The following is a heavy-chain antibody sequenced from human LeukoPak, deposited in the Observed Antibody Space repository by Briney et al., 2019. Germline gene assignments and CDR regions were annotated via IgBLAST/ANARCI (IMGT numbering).Heavy chain of an antibody. CDR3: ARDRGPRTGFMVREAYDY. Sequence: GGSLRLSCAASGFIVSTNYMSWVRQAPGQGLEWVSVIYRDDTTYYADSVKGRFTISRDNSKNTLYLQMSSLRAEDTAVYYCARDRGPRTGFMVREAYDYWGQGTLVTVSS. D-gene: IGHD3-10*01. J-gene: IGHJ4*02. CDR2: IYRDDTT. CDR1: GFIVSTNY. V-gene: IGHV3-53*01.